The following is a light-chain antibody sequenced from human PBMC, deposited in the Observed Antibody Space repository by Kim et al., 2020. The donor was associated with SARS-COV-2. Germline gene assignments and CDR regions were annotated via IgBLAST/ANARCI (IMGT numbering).Light chain of an antibody. J-gene: IGLJ2*01. V-gene: IGLV2-18*02. CDR1: RSDVGSSNL. Sequence: GHSFTISCIGTRSDVGSSNLVSWYQRPPGTAPKLMIYEVSNRPSGVPNRFSGSKSGNTASLTISGLQAEDEADYYCASFTSSITWVFGGGTQLTVL. CDR2: EVS. CDR3: ASFTSSITWV.